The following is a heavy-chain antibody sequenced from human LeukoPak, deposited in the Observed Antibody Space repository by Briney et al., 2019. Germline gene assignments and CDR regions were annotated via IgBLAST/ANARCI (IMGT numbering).Heavy chain of an antibody. D-gene: IGHD3-10*02. CDR3: ACRMFASNWFQP. Sequence: GDSLKISFQGSGYSFIDYWIGWVRPMPGKGLEWMAVIYPGDSRTRYNPSFQGQVTISADKSINTAYLEWNSLKASDTALYYCACRMFASNWFQPWGQGTLVTVSS. J-gene: IGHJ5*02. CDR2: IYPGDSRT. V-gene: IGHV5-51*01. CDR1: GYSFIDYW.